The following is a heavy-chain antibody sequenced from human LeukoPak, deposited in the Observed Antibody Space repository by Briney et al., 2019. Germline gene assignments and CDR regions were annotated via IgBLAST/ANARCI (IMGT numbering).Heavy chain of an antibody. J-gene: IGHJ2*01. Sequence: GVSLRLFCAASEFTDSSNYMTWVRQARGKALEGVSFFYCGGSTYHRDSVKGRFTIARDNSKNTMYLQMNSLRAEDTAVNYWARVDCSGGSCYSRSHWYFDLWGHGTLVTVSS. CDR2: FYCGGST. D-gene: IGHD2-15*01. CDR1: EFTDSSNY. CDR3: ARVDCSGGSCYSRSHWYFDL. V-gene: IGHV3-53*01.